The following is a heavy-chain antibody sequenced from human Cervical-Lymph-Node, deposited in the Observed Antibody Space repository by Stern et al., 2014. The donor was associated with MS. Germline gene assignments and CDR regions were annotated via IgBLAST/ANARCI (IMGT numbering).Heavy chain of an antibody. J-gene: IGHJ3*01. Sequence: QVQLVQSGAEVKKPGASVTVSCRTSGYTFIDYYIHWVRQAPGQGLEWMGIINLSDGATTYAQKFQGRVTMTRDTSTNTAYIQLGSLTSEDTAVFFCAREGADNDAFDVWGQGTMVTVSS. CDR2: INLSDGAT. CDR3: AREGADNDAFDV. D-gene: IGHD1-26*01. V-gene: IGHV1-46*03. CDR1: GYTFIDYY.